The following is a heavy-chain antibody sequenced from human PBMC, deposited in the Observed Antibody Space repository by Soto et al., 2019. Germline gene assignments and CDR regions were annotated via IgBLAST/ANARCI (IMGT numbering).Heavy chain of an antibody. J-gene: IGHJ5*01. CDR2: ISPSGSPL. D-gene: IGHD1-7*01. V-gene: IGHV3-48*01. Sequence: EVKLVQSGGASVQSGGSLRLACAVSGLTYSDYSMNWVRQAPGKGLEWISYISPSGSPLYYADSVKGRFTISRDNAKNSPVLQMNSLSGEDTAVYYWATIHGHNWNAFWGQGTVVTVSS. CDR1: GLTYSDYS. CDR3: ATIHGHNWNAF.